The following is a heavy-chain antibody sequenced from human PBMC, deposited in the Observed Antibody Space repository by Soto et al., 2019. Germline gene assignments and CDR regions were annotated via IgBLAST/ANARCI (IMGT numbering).Heavy chain of an antibody. J-gene: IGHJ6*02. CDR1: GYTFTGYY. D-gene: IGHD2-15*01. V-gene: IGHV1-2*02. CDR3: ARKGGLTSSQQGMDV. Sequence: GASVKVSCKASGYTFTGYYMHWVRQAPGQGLEWMGWINPNSGGTNYAQKFQGRVTMTRDTSISTAYMELSRLRSDDTAVYYCARKGGLTSSQQGMDVWGQGTTVTVSS. CDR2: INPNSGGT.